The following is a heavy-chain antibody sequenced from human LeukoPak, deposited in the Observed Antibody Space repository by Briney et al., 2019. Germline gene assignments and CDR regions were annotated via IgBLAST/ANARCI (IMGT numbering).Heavy chain of an antibody. D-gene: IGHD5-18*01. CDR1: GYSISSGYY. J-gene: IGHJ6*03. CDR2: IYHSGST. Sequence: SETLSLTCAVSGYSISSGYYWGWIRQPPGKGLEWIGSIYHSGSTYYNPSLKSRVTISVDASKNQFSLKLSSVTAADTAVYYCARHYRYSYGFYYYYYMDVWGKGTTVTVSS. CDR3: ARHYRYSYGFYYYYYMDV. V-gene: IGHV4-38-2*01.